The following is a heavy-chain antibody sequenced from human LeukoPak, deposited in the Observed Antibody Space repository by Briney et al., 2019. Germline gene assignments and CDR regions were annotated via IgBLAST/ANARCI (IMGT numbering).Heavy chain of an antibody. V-gene: IGHV4-39*01. CDR1: GGSISSGSYY. CDR3: ASVRRGFGESSKYYAYYYMGV. CDR2: INHSGST. Sequence: SETLSLTCTVSGGSISSGSYYWRWIRQPPGKGLEWIGEINHSGSTNYNPSLKSRVTISVDTSKNQFSLKLSSVTAADTAVYYCASVRRGFGESSKYYAYYYMGVWGKGTTVTISS. D-gene: IGHD3-10*01. J-gene: IGHJ6*03.